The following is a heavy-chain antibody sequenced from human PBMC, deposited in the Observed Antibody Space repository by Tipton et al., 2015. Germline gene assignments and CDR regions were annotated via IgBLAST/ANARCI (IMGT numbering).Heavy chain of an antibody. CDR2: MNEDGSQK. V-gene: IGHV3-7*03. Sequence: SLRLSCAASGFNFNTYWMSWVRQAPGKGLEWVANMNEDGSQKYYVDSVRGRFTISRDNTQNSLFLQMNSLKAEDTAVYYCVRGFYGGNVADTLDIWGQGTMVTVSS. D-gene: IGHD4-23*01. J-gene: IGHJ3*02. CDR3: VRGFYGGNVADTLDI. CDR1: GFNFNTYW.